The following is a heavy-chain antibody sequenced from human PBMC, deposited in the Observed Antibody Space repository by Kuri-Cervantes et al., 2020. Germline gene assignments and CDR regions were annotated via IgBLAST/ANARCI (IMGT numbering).Heavy chain of an antibody. D-gene: IGHD6-13*01. CDR2: IKQDGSEK. CDR3: ARDSSSWYYYYYYMDV. Sequence: GESLKISCAASGFTFSSYAMHWVRQAPGKGLEWVANIKQDGSEKYYVDSVKGRFTISRDNAKNSLYLQMNSLRAEDTAVYYCARDSSSWYYYYYYMDVWGKGTTVTVSS. V-gene: IGHV3-7*01. J-gene: IGHJ6*03. CDR1: GFTFSSYA.